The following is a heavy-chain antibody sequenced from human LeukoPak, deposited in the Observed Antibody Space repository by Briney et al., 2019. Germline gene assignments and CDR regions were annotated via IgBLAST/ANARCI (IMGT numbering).Heavy chain of an antibody. Sequence: PGGSLRLSCAASGFTFSDYYMSWIRQAPGKGLEWISYITSRGSTIYYADSVKGRFTISRDNAKNSLYLQMYSLRAEDTAVYYCAELGITMIGGVWGKGTTVTISS. D-gene: IGHD3-10*02. J-gene: IGHJ6*04. CDR2: ITSRGSTI. V-gene: IGHV3-11*04. CDR1: GFTFSDYY. CDR3: AELGITMIGGV.